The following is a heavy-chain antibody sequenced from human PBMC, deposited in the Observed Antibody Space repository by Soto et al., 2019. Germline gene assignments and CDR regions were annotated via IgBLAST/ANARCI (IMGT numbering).Heavy chain of an antibody. D-gene: IGHD6-19*01. CDR3: ARVSGWYFLDY. CDR1: GYTFTSYA. Sequence: QVRLVQSGAEEKKPGASVKVSCKASGYTFTSYAMHWVRQAPGQRLEWMGWINAGNGNTKYSQKFQGRVTFTRDTSASTAYRELSSLRSEDTAVYYCARVSGWYFLDYWGQGTLVTVSS. V-gene: IGHV1-3*05. CDR2: INAGNGNT. J-gene: IGHJ4*02.